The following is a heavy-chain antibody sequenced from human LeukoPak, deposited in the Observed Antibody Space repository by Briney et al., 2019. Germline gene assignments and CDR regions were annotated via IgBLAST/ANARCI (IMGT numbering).Heavy chain of an antibody. V-gene: IGHV7-4-1*02. Sequence: GASVKVSCKASGYTFIIYTMNWVRHAPAQGLEWMGLINTNTGNRTYAQGFTGRFVFSLDTSVSKEYLQISSLKAEDTAVYYCARSIGAAGYMDVWGKGTTATVSS. D-gene: IGHD6-13*01. CDR2: INTNTGNR. CDR3: ARSIGAAGYMDV. CDR1: GYTFIIYT. J-gene: IGHJ6*03.